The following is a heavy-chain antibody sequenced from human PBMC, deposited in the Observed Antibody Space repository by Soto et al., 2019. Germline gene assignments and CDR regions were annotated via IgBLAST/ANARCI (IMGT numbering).Heavy chain of an antibody. D-gene: IGHD5-18*01. V-gene: IGHV3-33*01. J-gene: IGHJ4*02. CDR3: ARFYTAMVLSGGEFDY. Sequence: GGSLRLSCAASGFTFSSYGMHWVRQAPGKGLEWVAVIWYDGSNKYYADSVKGRFTISRDNSKNTLYLQMNSLRAEDTAVYYCARFYTAMVLSGGEFDYWGQGTLVTVSS. CDR2: IWYDGSNK. CDR1: GFTFSSYG.